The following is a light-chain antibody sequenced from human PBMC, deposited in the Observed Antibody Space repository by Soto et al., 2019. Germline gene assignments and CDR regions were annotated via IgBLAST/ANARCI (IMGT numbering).Light chain of an antibody. V-gene: IGLV2-14*01. CDR1: NSDVGRYDY. J-gene: IGLJ1*01. Sequence: QSALTQPASVSGSPGQSITISCTGTNSDVGRYDYVSWYQQYPGKAPKLMIYEVTNLPSGVSDRFSGSKSGNTASLTISGLQAEDEADYYCSSYAAGSSYVFGTGTKLTVL. CDR2: EVT. CDR3: SSYAAGSSYV.